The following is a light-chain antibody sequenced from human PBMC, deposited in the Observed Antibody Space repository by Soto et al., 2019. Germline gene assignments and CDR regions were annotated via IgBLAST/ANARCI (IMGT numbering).Light chain of an antibody. V-gene: IGLV1-40*01. CDR2: GNS. CDR3: QSYDSSLSALV. J-gene: IGLJ2*01. CDR1: SSNIGAGYD. Sequence: QSALTQPPSVSGALGQRVTISCTGSSSNIGAGYDVHWYQQLPGTAPKLLIYGNSNRPSGVPDRFSGSKSGTSASLAITGLQAEDEADYYCQSYDSSLSALVFGGGTKVTVL.